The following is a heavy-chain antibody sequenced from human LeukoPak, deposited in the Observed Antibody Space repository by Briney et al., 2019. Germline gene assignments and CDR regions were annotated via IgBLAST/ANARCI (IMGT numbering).Heavy chain of an antibody. Sequence: SETLSLTCTVSGGSISSYYWSWIRQPPGKGLEWSGYIYYSGSTNYNPSLKSRVTISVDTSKNQFSLKLSSVTAADTAVYYCATTYYDYVWGSYRKGSHAFDLWGQGTMVTVSS. V-gene: IGHV4-59*01. D-gene: IGHD3-16*02. J-gene: IGHJ3*01. CDR2: IYYSGST. CDR1: GGSISSYY. CDR3: ATTYYDYVWGSYRKGSHAFDL.